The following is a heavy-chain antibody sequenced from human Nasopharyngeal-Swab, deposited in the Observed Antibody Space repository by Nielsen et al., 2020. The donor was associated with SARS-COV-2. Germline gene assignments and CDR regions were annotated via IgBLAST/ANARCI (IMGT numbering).Heavy chain of an antibody. D-gene: IGHD2-2*01. Sequence: SQTLSLTCAVYGGSFSGSYWGWIRQPPGKGPEWIAEINHSGSTNYNPSLKSRVTISVDTSKNQFSLRLTSVTAADTAVYYCARGLSGIVPSPILGLGPYYSYYYMDVWGKGTTVTVSS. V-gene: IGHV4-34*01. CDR3: ARGLSGIVPSPILGLGPYYSYYYMDV. CDR1: GGSFSGSY. J-gene: IGHJ6*03. CDR2: INHSGST.